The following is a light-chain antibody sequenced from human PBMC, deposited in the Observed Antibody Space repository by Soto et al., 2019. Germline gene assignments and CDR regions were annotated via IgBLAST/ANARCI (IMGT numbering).Light chain of an antibody. J-gene: IGKJ4*01. Sequence: EIVLTQSPATLSLSPGERATLSCRASQSVSGFLAWYQQKPGQAPRLLIYDASNRASGIPARFSGSGSGTDFTLTISSLEPEDFAVYYCQQRAAWPLTLGGGTKVEIK. CDR1: QSVSGF. V-gene: IGKV3-11*01. CDR3: QQRAAWPLT. CDR2: DAS.